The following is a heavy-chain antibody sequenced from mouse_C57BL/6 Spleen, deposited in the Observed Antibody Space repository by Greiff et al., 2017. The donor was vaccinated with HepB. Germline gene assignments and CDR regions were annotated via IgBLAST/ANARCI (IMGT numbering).Heavy chain of an antibody. CDR2: IHPNSGST. V-gene: IGHV1-64*01. J-gene: IGHJ4*01. CDR3: ASPEGVTTYYYAMDY. CDR1: GYTFTSYW. D-gene: IGHD2-1*01. Sequence: VQLQQSGAELVKPGASVKLSCKASGYTFTSYWMHWVKQRPGQGLEWIGMIHPNSGSTNYNEKFKSKATLTVDKSSSTAYMQLSSLTSEDSAVYYGASPEGVTTYYYAMDYWGQGTSVTVSS.